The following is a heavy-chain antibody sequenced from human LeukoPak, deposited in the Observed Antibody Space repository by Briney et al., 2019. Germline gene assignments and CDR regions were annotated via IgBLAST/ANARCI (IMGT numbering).Heavy chain of an antibody. D-gene: IGHD2-21*02. CDR3: ARDTPPAYCGGDCYYPDAFDI. CDR1: GGSISSGDYY. Sequence: SETLSLTCTVSGGSISSGDYYWSWIRQPPGKGLEWIGYTYYSGSTYYNPSLKSRVTISVDTSKNQFSLKLSSVTAADTAVYYCARDTPPAYCGGDCYYPDAFDIWGQGTMVTVSS. J-gene: IGHJ3*02. CDR2: TYYSGST. V-gene: IGHV4-30-4*01.